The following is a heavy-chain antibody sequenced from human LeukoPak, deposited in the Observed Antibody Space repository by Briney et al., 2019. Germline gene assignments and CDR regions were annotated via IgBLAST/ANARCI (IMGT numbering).Heavy chain of an antibody. CDR1: GFTFSSYS. V-gene: IGHV3-48*01. Sequence: GGSLRLSCAASGFTFSSYSMNWVRQAPGKGLEWVSYISSSSSTIYYADSVKGRFTISRDNAKNSLYLQMNSLRAEDTAVYYCARDKAFDMDVWGKGTTVTVSS. J-gene: IGHJ6*03. CDR3: ARDKAFDMDV. CDR2: ISSSSSTI. D-gene: IGHD3-10*01.